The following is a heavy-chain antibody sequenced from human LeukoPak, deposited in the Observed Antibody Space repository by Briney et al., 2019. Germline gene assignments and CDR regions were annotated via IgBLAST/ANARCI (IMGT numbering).Heavy chain of an antibody. CDR3: ARHGMGSGSYYTFDY. CDR1: GVSISSYY. Sequence: SETLSLTCTVSGVSISSYYWSWIRQPPGKGLEWIGYIYYSGSTNYNPSLKSRVTISVDTSKNQFSLKLSSVTAADTAVYYCARHGMGSGSYYTFDYWGQGTLVTVSS. D-gene: IGHD3-10*01. J-gene: IGHJ4*02. CDR2: IYYSGST. V-gene: IGHV4-59*08.